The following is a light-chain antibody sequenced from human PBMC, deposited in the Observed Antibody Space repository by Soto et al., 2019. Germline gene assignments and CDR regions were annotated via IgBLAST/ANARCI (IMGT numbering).Light chain of an antibody. CDR2: GAS. Sequence: EVVMTQSPATVSVSPGEGVTLSCRASQTISNDLAWYQQQPGQAPRLLIYGASTRATGVPARFSGGGSGTEFTLTISSLQSEDFAVYYCQQNNKWPPVTFGGGTKVEIK. J-gene: IGKJ4*01. V-gene: IGKV3-15*01. CDR1: QTISND. CDR3: QQNNKWPPVT.